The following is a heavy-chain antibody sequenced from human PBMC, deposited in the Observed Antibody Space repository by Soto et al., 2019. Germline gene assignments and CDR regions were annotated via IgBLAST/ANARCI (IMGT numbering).Heavy chain of an antibody. V-gene: IGHV1-8*01. J-gene: IGHJ3*02. Sequence: GASVKVSCKASGYTFTSYDINWVRQATGQGLEWMGWMNPNSGNTGYAQKFQGRVTMTRNTSISTAYMELSSLRSEDTAVYYCARELGGDIVATRAFDIWGQGTMVTVSS. CDR3: ARELGGDIVATRAFDI. CDR1: GYTFTSYD. CDR2: MNPNSGNT. D-gene: IGHD5-12*01.